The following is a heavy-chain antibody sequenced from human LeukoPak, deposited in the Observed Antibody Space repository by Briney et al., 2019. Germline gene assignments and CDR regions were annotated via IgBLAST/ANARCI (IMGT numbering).Heavy chain of an antibody. CDR3: ARVSYSSGWESCGAFDI. J-gene: IGHJ3*02. V-gene: IGHV3-30*04. Sequence: GGSLRLSCAASGFTFSSYAMHWVRQAPGKGLEWVAVISYDGSNKYYADSVKGRFTISRDNSKNTLYLQMNSLRAEDTAVYYCARVSYSSGWESCGAFDIWGQGTMVTASS. CDR1: GFTFSSYA. D-gene: IGHD6-19*01. CDR2: ISYDGSNK.